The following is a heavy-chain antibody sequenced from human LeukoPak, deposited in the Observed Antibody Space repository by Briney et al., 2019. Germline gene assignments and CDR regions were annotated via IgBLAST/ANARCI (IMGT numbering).Heavy chain of an antibody. J-gene: IGHJ5*02. V-gene: IGHV3-23*01. D-gene: IGHD5-18*01. CDR3: AKNQMGYSYGPNWFDP. CDR2: ISGSGGST. CDR1: GFTFSSYA. Sequence: PGGSLRLSCAASGFTFSSYAMSWVRQPPGKGLEWVSAISGSGGSTYYADSVKGRFTISRDNSKNTLYLQMNSLRAEDTAVYYCAKNQMGYSYGPNWFDPWGQGTLVTVSS.